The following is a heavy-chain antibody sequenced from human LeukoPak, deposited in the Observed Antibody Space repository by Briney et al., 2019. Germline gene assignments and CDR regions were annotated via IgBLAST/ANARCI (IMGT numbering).Heavy chain of an antibody. V-gene: IGHV3-21*01. CDR3: ARSAGLEWSIY. CDR1: GFSFSSYE. D-gene: IGHD3-3*01. CDR2: ISSSSSYI. Sequence: GGSLRLSCAASGFSFSSYEMNWVRQAPGKGLEWVSSISSSSSYIYYADSVKGRFTISRDNAKNSLYLQMNSLRAEDTAVYYCARSAGLEWSIYWGQGTLVTVSS. J-gene: IGHJ4*02.